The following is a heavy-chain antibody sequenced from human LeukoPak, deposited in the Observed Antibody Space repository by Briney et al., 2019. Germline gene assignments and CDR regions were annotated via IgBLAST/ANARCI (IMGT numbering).Heavy chain of an antibody. Sequence: GGSLRLSCAASGFTFSSYAMSWVRQAPGKGLEWVSAISGSGGSTYYADSVRGRFTISRDNSKNTLYLQMNSLRAEDTAVYYCAKDLDLVGATTWLSGSGAFDIWGQGTMVTVSS. CDR2: ISGSGGST. D-gene: IGHD1-26*01. J-gene: IGHJ3*02. CDR3: AKDLDLVGATTWLSGSGAFDI. CDR1: GFTFSSYA. V-gene: IGHV3-23*01.